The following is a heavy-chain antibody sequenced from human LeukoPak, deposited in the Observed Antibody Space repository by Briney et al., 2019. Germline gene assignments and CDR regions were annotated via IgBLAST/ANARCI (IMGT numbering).Heavy chain of an antibody. J-gene: IGHJ4*02. CDR2: INHSGST. D-gene: IGHD2-2*01. CDR3: ARVGSSTSCGDY. Sequence: PSETLSLTCAVCGGSFSGYYWSWIRQPPGKGLEWIGEINHSGSTNYNPSLKSRVTISVDTSKNQFSLKLSSVTAADTAVYYCARVGSSTSCGDYWGQGTLVTVSS. CDR1: GGSFSGYY. V-gene: IGHV4-34*01.